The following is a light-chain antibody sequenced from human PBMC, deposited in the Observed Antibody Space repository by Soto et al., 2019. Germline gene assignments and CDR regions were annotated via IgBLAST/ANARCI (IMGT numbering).Light chain of an antibody. CDR2: RNN. CDR1: SSNIGSNY. CDR3: AAWDDSLSGWV. V-gene: IGLV1-47*01. Sequence: QSVLTQPPSASGTPGQRVTISCSGSSSNIGSNYVYWYQQLPGTAPKLRIYRNNQRPSGVPDRFSGDKSGTSASLAISGLRSEDEADYYCAAWDDSLSGWVFGGGTKLTVL. J-gene: IGLJ3*02.